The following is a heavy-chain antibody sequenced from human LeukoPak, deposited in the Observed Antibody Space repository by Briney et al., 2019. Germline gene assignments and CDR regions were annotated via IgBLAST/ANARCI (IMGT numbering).Heavy chain of an antibody. Sequence: ASVKVSCKASGYTFTSYGISWVRQAPGQGLEWMGWISAYNGNTNYAQKLQGRVTMTTDTSTSTAYMELRSLRSDDTAVYYCARELWFGELLYGMDVWGQGTTVTVSS. CDR3: ARELWFGELLYGMDV. D-gene: IGHD3-10*01. CDR1: GYTFTSYG. CDR2: ISAYNGNT. J-gene: IGHJ6*02. V-gene: IGHV1-18*01.